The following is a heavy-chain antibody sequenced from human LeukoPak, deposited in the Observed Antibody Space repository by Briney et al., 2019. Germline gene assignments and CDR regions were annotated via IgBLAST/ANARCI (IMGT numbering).Heavy chain of an antibody. CDR3: ARYRDSGGRFVFNI. D-gene: IGHD2-15*01. CDR2: IYYSGTT. V-gene: IGHV4-31*03. CDR1: GGSISSDGYY. J-gene: IGHJ3*02. Sequence: PSETLSLTCTVSGGSISSDGYYWTWIRQHPGKGLEWIGYIYYSGTTYYNPSLESRVTLSVDTSKNQFSLRLSSVTAADTAVYYCARYRDSGGRFVFNIGGKGTMATVSS.